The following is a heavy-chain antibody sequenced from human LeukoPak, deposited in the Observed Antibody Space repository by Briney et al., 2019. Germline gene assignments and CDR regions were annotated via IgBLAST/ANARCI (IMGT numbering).Heavy chain of an antibody. CDR1: GFTFSNYG. V-gene: IGHV3-30*18. J-gene: IGHJ4*02. CDR2: ISYDETNK. D-gene: IGHD1-14*01. Sequence: GPLRLSCAASGFTFSNYGMHWVRQAPGKGLEWVALISYDETNKFYADSVRGRFTISRDNSKNTLYLRMNSLRTEDTAVYYCAKTGTALFDYWGQGTLVTVSS. CDR3: AKTGTALFDY.